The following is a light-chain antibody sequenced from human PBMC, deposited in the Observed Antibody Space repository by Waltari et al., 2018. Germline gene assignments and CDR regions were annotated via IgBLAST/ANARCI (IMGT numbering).Light chain of an antibody. Sequence: EIVLTQSPATLSLSPGERATLSCRASQSISSFLAWYQQNPGQAPRLLIYEASKRATGIPARFSGSGSGTGFTLTISSLEPEDFAVYFCQQRYDWPPRYTFGQGTKLEIK. J-gene: IGKJ2*01. CDR1: QSISSF. V-gene: IGKV3-11*01. CDR3: QQRYDWPPRYT. CDR2: EAS.